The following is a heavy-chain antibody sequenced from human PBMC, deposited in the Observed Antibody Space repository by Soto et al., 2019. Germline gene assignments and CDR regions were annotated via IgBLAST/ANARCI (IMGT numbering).Heavy chain of an antibody. J-gene: IGHJ6*01. Sequence: SETLSLTCAVSGGSISGYYWSWIRQPPGKGLEWIGYMYNTGSTVYNPSYKSRVTISVDTSKNQFSLKLNSVTAADTAVYYCAKDLWGYCGTDCYPLDVWGQRTTGT. CDR1: GGSISGYY. CDR3: AKDLWGYCGTDCYPLDV. CDR2: MYNTGST. D-gene: IGHD2-21*02. V-gene: IGHV4-59*01.